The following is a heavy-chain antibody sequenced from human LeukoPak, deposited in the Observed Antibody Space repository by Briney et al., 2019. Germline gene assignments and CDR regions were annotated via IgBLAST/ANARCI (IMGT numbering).Heavy chain of an antibody. CDR1: GGSFSGYY. J-gene: IGHJ4*02. Sequence: PSETLSLTCAVYGGSFSGYYWSWIRQPPGKGLEWIGSIYYSGSTYYNPSLKSRVTISVDTSKNQFSLKLSSVTAADTAVYYCARDYGGNPHWGQGTLVTVSS. D-gene: IGHD4-23*01. CDR3: ARDYGGNPH. CDR2: IYYSGST. V-gene: IGHV4-34*01.